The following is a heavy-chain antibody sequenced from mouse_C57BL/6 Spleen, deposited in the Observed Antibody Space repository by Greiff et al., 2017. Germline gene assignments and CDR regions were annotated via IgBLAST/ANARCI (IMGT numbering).Heavy chain of an antibody. J-gene: IGHJ2*01. CDR1: GYAFSSSW. D-gene: IGHD3-2*02. CDR2: IYPGDGDT. CDR3: ARGRAQADY. V-gene: IGHV1-82*01. Sequence: VKVVESGPELVKPGASVKISCKASGYAFSSSWMNWVKQRPGKGLEWIGRIYPGDGDTNYNGKFKGKATLTADKSSSTAYMQLSSLTSEDSAVYFCARGRAQADYWGQGTTLTVSS.